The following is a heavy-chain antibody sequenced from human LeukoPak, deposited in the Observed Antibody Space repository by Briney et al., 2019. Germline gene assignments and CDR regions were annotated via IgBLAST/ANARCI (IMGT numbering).Heavy chain of an antibody. Sequence: GASVKVSCKASGYTFTGYYMHWVRQAPGQGLEWMGWINPNSGGTNYAQKFQGRVTMTTDTSTSTAYMELWSLRSDDTAVYYCAREGGVGPTAPPDYYSYQMDVWGKGTTVTVSS. CDR1: GYTFTGYY. CDR3: AREGGVGPTAPPDYYSYQMDV. V-gene: IGHV1-2*02. CDR2: INPNSGGT. J-gene: IGHJ6*03. D-gene: IGHD1-26*01.